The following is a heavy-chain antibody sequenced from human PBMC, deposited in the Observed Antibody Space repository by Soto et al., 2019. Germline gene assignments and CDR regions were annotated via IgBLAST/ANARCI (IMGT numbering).Heavy chain of an antibody. CDR2: ISGSGGST. CDR1: GFTFSSYA. J-gene: IGHJ2*01. V-gene: IGHV3-23*01. Sequence: EVQLLESGGGLVQPGGSLRLSCAASGFTFSSYAMSWVRQAPGKGLDLVSAISGSGGSTYYADSVKGRFTISRDNSKNQLYLQMTSWRAEDTAGYYCAKRLPSGWFNWYCELWGRGTLLTVSS. CDR3: AKRLPSGWFNWYCEL. D-gene: IGHD6-19*01.